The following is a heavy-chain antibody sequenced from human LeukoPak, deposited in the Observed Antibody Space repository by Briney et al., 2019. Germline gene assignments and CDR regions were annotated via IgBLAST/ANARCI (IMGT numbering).Heavy chain of an antibody. D-gene: IGHD2-2*01. CDR3: ARGGKSDIVVVPAAAPFDY. J-gene: IGHJ4*02. CDR2: INHSGST. Sequence: SETLSLTCAVYSEPFIGYYWSWIRQPPGKGLEWIGEINHSGSTKYNPSLKSRVTISVDTSKNQFSLKLSSVTAADTAVYYCARGGKSDIVVVPAAAPFDYWGQGTLVTVSS. CDR1: SEPFIGYY. V-gene: IGHV4-34*01.